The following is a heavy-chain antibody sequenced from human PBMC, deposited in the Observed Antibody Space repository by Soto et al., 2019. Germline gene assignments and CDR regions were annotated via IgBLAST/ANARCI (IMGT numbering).Heavy chain of an antibody. J-gene: IGHJ4*02. D-gene: IGHD3-22*01. Sequence: QVQLVQSGAEVQKPGASVKVSCKASGGTFSSYAISWVRQAPGQGLEWMGGIIPIFGTANYAQKFQGRVTITADKSTSTAYMELSSLRSEDTAVYYCARVSDYYYDSSGYHLDYWGQGTLVTVSS. V-gene: IGHV1-69*06. CDR2: IIPIFGTA. CDR3: ARVSDYYYDSSGYHLDY. CDR1: GGTFSSYA.